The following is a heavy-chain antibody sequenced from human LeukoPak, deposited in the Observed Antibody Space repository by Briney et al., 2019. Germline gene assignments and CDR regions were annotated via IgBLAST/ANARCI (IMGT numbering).Heavy chain of an antibody. J-gene: IGHJ3*01. D-gene: IGHD2-2*01. CDR3: ARVGYQLPTFDAFDF. Sequence: GGSLRLSCAVSGFNFNHYWLSWVRQAPGKGLEWVANIKQDGTEKFYVDSVKGRFTISKDSAKNSLYLQMNGLRAEDTAGYYCARVGYQLPTFDAFDFWGQGTMVTVSS. CDR2: IKQDGTEK. CDR1: GFNFNHYW. V-gene: IGHV3-7*03.